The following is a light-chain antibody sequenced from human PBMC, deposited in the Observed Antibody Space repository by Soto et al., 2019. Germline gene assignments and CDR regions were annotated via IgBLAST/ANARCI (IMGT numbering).Light chain of an antibody. V-gene: IGKV1-33*01. Sequence: DIQMTQSPSSLSASLGDRVTITCRASQSISSYLNWYQQKPGRAPKLLIYDASNLEAGVPSRFMGSGSGTDFTFTIRRMKPEDIATDYCQQYENIPTFCQGTRLEIK. J-gene: IGKJ5*01. CDR2: DAS. CDR1: QSISSY. CDR3: QQYENIPT.